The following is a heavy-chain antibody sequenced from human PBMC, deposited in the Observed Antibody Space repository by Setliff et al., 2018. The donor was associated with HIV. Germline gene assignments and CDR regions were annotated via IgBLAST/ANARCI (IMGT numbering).Heavy chain of an antibody. Sequence: SETLSLTCTVSGGSISSGSYYWSWIRQPAGKGLEWIGRIYTSGSTNYNPSLKSRVTISVDPSKKQFSLKLRSVTAADTAVYYCARSGGPTFDPWGQGTLVTVSS. V-gene: IGHV4-61*02. J-gene: IGHJ5*02. CDR1: GGSISSGSYY. D-gene: IGHD3-16*01. CDR2: IYTSGST. CDR3: ARSGGPTFDP.